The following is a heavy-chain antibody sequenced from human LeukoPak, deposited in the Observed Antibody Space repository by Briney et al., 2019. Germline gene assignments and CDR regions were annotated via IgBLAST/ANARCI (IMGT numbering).Heavy chain of an antibody. CDR2: ISSSGSTM. J-gene: IGHJ3*01. D-gene: IGHD3-22*01. CDR1: AFTFSSYT. Sequence: PGGSLRLSCAASAFTFSSYTMNWVRQAPGKGLEWVSYISSSGSTMYYTDSVKGRFTISRDNAKNSLYLQMNSLRAEDTAVYYCSAGEGYYDSSDYYSAWAFNVWGQGTMVTVSS. V-gene: IGHV3-48*04. CDR3: SAGEGYYDSSDYYSAWAFNV.